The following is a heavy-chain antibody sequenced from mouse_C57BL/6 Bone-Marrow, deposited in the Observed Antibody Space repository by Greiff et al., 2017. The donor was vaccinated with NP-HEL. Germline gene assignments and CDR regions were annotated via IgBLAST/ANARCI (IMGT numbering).Heavy chain of an antibody. D-gene: IGHD1-1*01. CDR3: ARGEVITTVVALYYYAMDY. J-gene: IGHJ4*01. CDR2: INPGSGGT. CDR1: GYAFTNYL. Sequence: VQLQQSGAELVRPGTSVKVSCKASGYAFTNYLIEWVKQRPGQGLEWIGVINPGSGGTNYNEKFKGKATLTADKSSSTAYMQLSSLTSEDSAVYFCARGEVITTVVALYYYAMDYWGQGTSVTVSS. V-gene: IGHV1-54*01.